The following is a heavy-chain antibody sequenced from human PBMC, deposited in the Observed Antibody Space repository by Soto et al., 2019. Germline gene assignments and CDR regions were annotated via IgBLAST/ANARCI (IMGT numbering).Heavy chain of an antibody. J-gene: IGHJ4*02. CDR2: IDPSDSQT. D-gene: IGHD5-18*01. V-gene: IGHV5-10-1*01. CDR1: GYSFAGYW. Sequence: GESLKISCKGSGYSFAGYWITWVRQKPGKGLEWMGRIDPSDSQTYYSPSFRGHVTISVTKSITTVFLQWSSLRASDTAMYYCGRKIYASDTGPISQYYFDSGGKEPRVPVS. CDR3: GRKIYASDTGPISQYYFDS.